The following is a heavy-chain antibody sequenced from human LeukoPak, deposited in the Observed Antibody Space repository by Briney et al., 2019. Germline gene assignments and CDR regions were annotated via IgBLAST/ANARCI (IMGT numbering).Heavy chain of an antibody. CDR3: ARGGRYFPYYFDY. D-gene: IGHD3-10*01. V-gene: IGHV4-34*01. Sequence: PSETLSLTCAVYGGSFSGYYWSWIRQPPGKGLEWIGEINHSGSTNYNPSLKSRVTISVDTSKNQFSLKLSSVTAADTAVYYCARGGRYFPYYFDYWGQGTLVTVSS. J-gene: IGHJ4*02. CDR2: INHSGST. CDR1: GGSFSGYY.